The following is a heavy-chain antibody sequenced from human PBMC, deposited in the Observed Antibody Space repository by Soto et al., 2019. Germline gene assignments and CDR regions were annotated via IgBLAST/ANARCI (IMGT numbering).Heavy chain of an antibody. CDR1: GFTFSSYG. CDR2: ISYDGSNK. J-gene: IGHJ4*02. Sequence: GGSLRLSXAASGFTFSSYGMHWVRQAPGKGLEWVAVISYDGSNKYYADSVKGRFTISRDNSKNTLYLQMNSLRAEDTAVYYCAKDLAAAGTKPFDYWGQGTLVTVSS. V-gene: IGHV3-30*18. D-gene: IGHD6-13*01. CDR3: AKDLAAAGTKPFDY.